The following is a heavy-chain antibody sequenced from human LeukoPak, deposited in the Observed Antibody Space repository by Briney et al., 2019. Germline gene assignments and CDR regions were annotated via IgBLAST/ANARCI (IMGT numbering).Heavy chain of an antibody. CDR2: ISYDGSNK. CDR3: AKGFSDFWSGYYSFFDY. V-gene: IGHV3-30*18. CDR1: GFTFSSYG. J-gene: IGHJ4*02. Sequence: SGGSLRLSCAASGFTFSSYGMHWVRQAPGKGLEWVAVISYDGSNKYYADSVKGRFTISRDNSKNTLYLQMNSLRAEDTAVYYCAKGFSDFWSGYYSFFDYWGQGTLATVSS. D-gene: IGHD3-3*01.